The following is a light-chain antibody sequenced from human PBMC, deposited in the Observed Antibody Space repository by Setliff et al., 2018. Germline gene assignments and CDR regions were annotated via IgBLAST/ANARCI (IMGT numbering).Light chain of an antibody. V-gene: IGLV2-8*01. CDR1: SSDIGGYKY. CDR2: EVN. Sequence: HSVLSQPPSASGSPGQSVTISCTGTSSDIGGYKYVSWYQQHPGKAPKLMIYEVNKRPSGVPDRFSGSKSGNTASLTVSGLQAEDEADYYCAAWDDSLRGYVFGSGTKVTV. CDR3: AAWDDSLRGYV. J-gene: IGLJ1*01.